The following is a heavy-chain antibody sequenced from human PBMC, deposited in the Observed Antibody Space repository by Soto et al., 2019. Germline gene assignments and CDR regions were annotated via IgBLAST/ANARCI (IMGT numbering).Heavy chain of an antibody. V-gene: IGHV4-39*01. CDR2: IHYSGST. D-gene: IGHD3-22*01. CDR1: GGSISSYSYY. CDR3: ARQIYYDSSEVNWFDP. Sequence: PSETLSLTCIVSGGSISSYSYYWGWIRQPPGKGLEWIGSIHYSGSTYYNPSLKSRVTISVDTSKNQFSLKLSSVTAADTAVYYCARQIYYDSSEVNWFDPWGQGTLVTVPQ. J-gene: IGHJ5*02.